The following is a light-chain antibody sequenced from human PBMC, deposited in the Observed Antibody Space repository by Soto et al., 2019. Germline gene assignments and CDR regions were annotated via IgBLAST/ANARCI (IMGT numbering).Light chain of an antibody. CDR3: QQYYSTPLT. CDR2: WAS. Sequence: MTQSPSSLSASVGDRVTISCKFSQSVLYSSNNKNYLAWYQQKPGQPPKLLIYWASTRESGVPDRFSGSGSGTDFTLTIISLQAEDVAVYYCQQYYSTPLTFGGGTKVDIK. V-gene: IGKV4-1*01. J-gene: IGKJ4*01. CDR1: QSVLYSSNNKNY.